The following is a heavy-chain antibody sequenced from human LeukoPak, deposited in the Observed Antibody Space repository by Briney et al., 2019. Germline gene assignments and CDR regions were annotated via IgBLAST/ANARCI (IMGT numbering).Heavy chain of an antibody. V-gene: IGHV3-30-3*01. Sequence: GGSLRLSCAASGFTFSSYAMHWVRQAPGKGLEWVAAISYDGSNKYYADSVKGRFTISRDNSKNTLYLQMNSLRSEDTAVYYCARGGREWVIGRQLVPYNWYFDLWGRGTLVTVSS. D-gene: IGHD6-13*01. CDR1: GFTFSSYA. J-gene: IGHJ2*01. CDR3: ARGGREWVIGRQLVPYNWYFDL. CDR2: ISYDGSNK.